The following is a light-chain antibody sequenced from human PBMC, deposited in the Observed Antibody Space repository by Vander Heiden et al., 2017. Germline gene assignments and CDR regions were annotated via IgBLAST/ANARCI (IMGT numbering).Light chain of an antibody. J-gene: IGKJ1*01. Sequence: VTLRQPAFISCRSSQSLVYSDGNTFLNWFQHRQVQSLRRLIYQVSNRDSGVPDSVSGSGSGIDFTLKIRRVEDEAVEVYYCMQGTHWARTFGQGTKVEI. V-gene: IGKV2-30*01. CDR3: MQGTHWART. CDR2: QVS. CDR1: QSLVYSDGNTF.